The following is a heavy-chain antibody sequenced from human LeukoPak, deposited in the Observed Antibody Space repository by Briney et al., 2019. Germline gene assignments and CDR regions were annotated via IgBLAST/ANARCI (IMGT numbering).Heavy chain of an antibody. J-gene: IGHJ5*02. V-gene: IGHV4-39*01. CDR2: IYYSGST. D-gene: IGHD3-10*01. CDR1: GGSISSSSYY. Sequence: PSETLSLTCTVSGGSISSSSYYWGWIRQPPGKGLEWIGSIYYSGSTYYNPSLKSRVTISVDTSKNQFSLKLSSVTAADTAVYYYARQLDDGSGSYSSWFDPWGQGTLVTVSS. CDR3: ARQLDDGSGSYSSWFDP.